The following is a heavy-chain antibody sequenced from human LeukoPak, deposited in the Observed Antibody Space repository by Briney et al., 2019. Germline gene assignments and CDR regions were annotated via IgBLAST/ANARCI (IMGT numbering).Heavy chain of an antibody. CDR1: GYTFTSYD. D-gene: IGHD3-16*01. CDR2: MNPNSGNT. V-gene: IGHV1-8*01. CDR3: ARGPSYVVTFGGVINWFDP. J-gene: IGHJ5*02. Sequence: ASVKVSCKASGYTFTSYDINWVRQATGHGLEWMGWMNPNSGNTGYAQKFQGRVTMTRNTSISTAYMELSSLRSEDTAVYYCARGPSYVVTFGGVINWFDPWGQGTLVTVSS.